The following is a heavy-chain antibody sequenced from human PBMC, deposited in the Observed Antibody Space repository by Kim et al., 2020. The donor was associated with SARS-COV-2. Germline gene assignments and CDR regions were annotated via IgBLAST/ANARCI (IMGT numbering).Heavy chain of an antibody. D-gene: IGHD3-10*01. V-gene: IGHV3-23*01. CDR3: AKALFNRGALGPSFDY. J-gene: IGHJ4*02. Sequence: GGSLRLSCAASGFTFSSYAMSWVRQAPGKGLEWVSAISGSGGSTYYADSVKGRFTISRDNSKNTLYLQMNSLRAEDTAVYYCAKALFNRGALGPSFDYWGQGTLVTVSS. CDR2: ISGSGGST. CDR1: GFTFSSYA.